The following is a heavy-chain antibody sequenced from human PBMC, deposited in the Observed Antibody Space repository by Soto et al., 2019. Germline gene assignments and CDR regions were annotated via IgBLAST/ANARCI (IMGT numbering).Heavy chain of an antibody. CDR1: GYTFTSYA. CDR2: INAGNGNT. CDR3: ARYSSSSSYGAYYYYMDV. V-gene: IGHV1-3*01. Sequence: QVPLVQSGAEVKKPGASVKVSCKASGYTFTSYAMHWVRQAPGQRLEWMGWINAGNGNTKYSQKFQGRVTITRDTSASTAYMELSSLRSEDTAVYYCARYSSSSSYGAYYYYMDVWGKGTTVTVSS. J-gene: IGHJ6*03. D-gene: IGHD6-6*01.